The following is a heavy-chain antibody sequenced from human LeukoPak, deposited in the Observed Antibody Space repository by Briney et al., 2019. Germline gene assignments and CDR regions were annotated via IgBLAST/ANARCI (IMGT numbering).Heavy chain of an antibody. CDR3: AKTYCSSSSCYLFDY. CDR2: VSGSGGST. D-gene: IGHD2-2*01. J-gene: IGHJ4*02. V-gene: IGHV3-23*01. Sequence: GGSLTLSCAASGYTFSSYAMSWVRQAPGKGLEWVSAVSGSGGSTYSADSVKGRFTISRDNSKTTLYLQMNSLGAEDTAVYYCAKTYCSSSSCYLFDYWGQGALVTVSS. CDR1: GYTFSSYA.